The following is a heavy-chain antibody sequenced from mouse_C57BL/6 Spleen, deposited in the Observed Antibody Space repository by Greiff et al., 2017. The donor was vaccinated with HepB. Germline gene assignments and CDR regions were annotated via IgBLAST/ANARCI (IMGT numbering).Heavy chain of an antibody. D-gene: IGHD1-1*01. V-gene: IGHV5-17*01. Sequence: VQLVESGGGLVKPGGSLKLSCAASGFTFSDYGMHWVRQAPEKGLEWVAYISSGSSTIYYADTVKGRFTISRDNAKNNLFLQMTSLRSEDTAMYYCAKTFYYGSSYGYFDVWGTGTTVTVSS. CDR2: ISSGSSTI. CDR1: GFTFSDYG. J-gene: IGHJ1*03. CDR3: AKTFYYGSSYGYFDV.